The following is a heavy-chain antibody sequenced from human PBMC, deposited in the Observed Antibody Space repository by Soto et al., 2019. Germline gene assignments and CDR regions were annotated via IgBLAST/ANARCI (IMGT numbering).Heavy chain of an antibody. CDR1: GFTFSSYW. V-gene: IGHV3-7*01. CDR3: ARGGEYYYGTSGYS. CDR2: IKQDGSEK. Sequence: GSLRLSCAASGFTFSSYWVTWVRQAPGKGLEWVATIKQDGSEKYYVDSVKGRFTISRDSAKKSLYLQMNSLRAEDTAVYYCARGGEYYYGTSGYSWGQGTLVTVSS. J-gene: IGHJ4*02. D-gene: IGHD3-22*01.